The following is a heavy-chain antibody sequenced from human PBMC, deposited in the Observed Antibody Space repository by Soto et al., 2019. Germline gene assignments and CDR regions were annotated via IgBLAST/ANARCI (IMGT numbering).Heavy chain of an antibody. J-gene: IGHJ4*02. CDR2: INHSRST. V-gene: IGHV4-34*01. CDR1: GGSFSGYY. D-gene: IGHD6-13*01. CDR3: ARRGSSSWYGY. Sequence: SETLSLTCAVYGGSFSGYYWSWIRQPPGKGLEWIGEINHSRSTNYNPSLKSRVTISVDTSKNQFSLKLSSVTAADTAVYYCARRGSSSWYGYWSQGTLVTVSS.